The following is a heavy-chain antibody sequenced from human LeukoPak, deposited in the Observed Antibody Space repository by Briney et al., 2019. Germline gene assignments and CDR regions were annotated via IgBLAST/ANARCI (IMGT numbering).Heavy chain of an antibody. Sequence: PSETLSLTCAVSGAAVNNYYWNWVRQSPGKRLEWIGYAHYTGKTLYNPPLKSRISLSVDTSKNQISLKLASVTAADTAFYYCVRWGGSHLYSFDYWGQGALVTVSS. J-gene: IGHJ4*02. CDR1: GAAVNNYY. V-gene: IGHV4-59*02. CDR2: AHYTGKT. CDR3: VRWGGSHLYSFDY. D-gene: IGHD3-16*01.